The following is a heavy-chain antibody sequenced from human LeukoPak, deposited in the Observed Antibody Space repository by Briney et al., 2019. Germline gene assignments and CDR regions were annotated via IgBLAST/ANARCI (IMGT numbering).Heavy chain of an antibody. CDR2: IYYSGST. J-gene: IGHJ4*02. CDR1: GGSISSSSYY. Sequence: SETLSLTCTVSGGSISSSSYYWSWIRQPPGKGLEWIGSIYYSGSTYYNPSLKSRVTISVDTSKNQFSLKLSSVTAADTAVYYCARQATMIVVWWGQGTLVTVSS. CDR3: ARQATMIVVW. D-gene: IGHD3-22*01. V-gene: IGHV4-39*01.